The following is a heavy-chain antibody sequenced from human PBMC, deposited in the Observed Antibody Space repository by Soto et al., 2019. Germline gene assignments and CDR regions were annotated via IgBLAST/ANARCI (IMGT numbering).Heavy chain of an antibody. D-gene: IGHD3-3*01. CDR3: AKDILWEWPPNSLGFDY. CDR2: ISGSI. J-gene: IGHJ4*02. V-gene: IGHV3-9*01. CDR1: GFIFSNYA. Sequence: PGGSLRLSCAASGFIFSNYAMSWVRQAPGKGLEWVSDISGSIGYADSVKGRFTISRDNAKNSLYLQMNSLRAEDTALYYCAKDILWEWPPNSLGFDYWGQGTLVTVSS.